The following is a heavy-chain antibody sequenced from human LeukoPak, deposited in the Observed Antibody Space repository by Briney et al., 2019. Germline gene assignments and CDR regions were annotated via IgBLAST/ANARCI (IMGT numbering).Heavy chain of an antibody. Sequence: PSETLSLTCAVYGGSFSGYYWSWIRQPPGKGLEWIGEINHSGSTNYNPSLKSRVTISVDTSKNQFSLKLSSVTAADTAAYYCAREGYSSSWYDGTFDYWGQGTLVTVSS. J-gene: IGHJ4*02. CDR3: AREGYSSSWYDGTFDY. CDR2: INHSGST. V-gene: IGHV4-34*01. D-gene: IGHD6-13*01. CDR1: GGSFSGYY.